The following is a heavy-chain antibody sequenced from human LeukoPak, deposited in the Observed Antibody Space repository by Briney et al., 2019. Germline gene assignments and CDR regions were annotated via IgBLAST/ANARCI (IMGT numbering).Heavy chain of an antibody. V-gene: IGHV1-2*02. CDR2: INPNSGDT. J-gene: IGHJ3*02. Sequence: ASVKVSCKASGYSFTGYYIHWVRQAPGQGLEWMGWINPNSGDTKYAQRFQGRVTMTRDTSISTGYVELYSLRSDDTAVYYCARDKIASDDAFDIWGQETRDTVSS. D-gene: IGHD3-3*02. CDR3: ARDKIASDDAFDI. CDR1: GYSFTGYY.